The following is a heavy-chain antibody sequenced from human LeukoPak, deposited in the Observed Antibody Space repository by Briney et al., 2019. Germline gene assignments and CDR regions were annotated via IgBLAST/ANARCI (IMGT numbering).Heavy chain of an antibody. CDR3: ASETYYYDSSGYYIFDY. Sequence: SGTLSLTCAVSGGSISSSNWWSWVRQPPGKGLEWIGEIYHSGSTNYNPSLKSRVTISVDKSKNQFSLKLSSVTAADTAVYYCASETYYYDSSGYYIFDYWGQGTLVTVSS. CDR1: GGSISSSNW. CDR2: IYHSGST. J-gene: IGHJ4*02. D-gene: IGHD3-22*01. V-gene: IGHV4-4*02.